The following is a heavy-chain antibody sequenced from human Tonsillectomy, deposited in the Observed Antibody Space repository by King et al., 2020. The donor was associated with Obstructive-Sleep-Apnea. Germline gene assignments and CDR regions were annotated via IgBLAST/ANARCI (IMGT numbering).Heavy chain of an antibody. CDR2: IYYSGST. J-gene: IGHJ3*02. D-gene: IGHD3-10*01. Sequence: QLQESGPGLVKPSETLSLTCTVSGGSISSSSYYWGWIRQPPGKGLEWIGSIYYSGSTYYNPSLKSRVTISVDTSKNQFSLKLSSVTAADTAVYYCARGLYYGSGSLSPRYDAFDIWGQGTMVTVSS. CDR1: GGSISSSSYY. V-gene: IGHV4-39*07. CDR3: ARGLYYGSGSLSPRYDAFDI.